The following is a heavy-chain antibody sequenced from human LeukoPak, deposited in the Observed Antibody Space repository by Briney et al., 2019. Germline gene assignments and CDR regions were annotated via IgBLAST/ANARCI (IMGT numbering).Heavy chain of an antibody. V-gene: IGHV3-33*01. CDR3: ARDGTVTAGPFDP. J-gene: IGHJ5*02. CDR2: IWYDGSNK. Sequence: GGSLRLSCAAPGIPLSSFGMHWLRQAPGKGLEWVAFIWYDGSNKYYADSVKGRFTISRDNSMNTLYLQMNSLTAEDTAVYYCARDGTVTAGPFDPWGGGTLVTVSS. CDR1: GIPLSSFG. D-gene: IGHD4-17*01.